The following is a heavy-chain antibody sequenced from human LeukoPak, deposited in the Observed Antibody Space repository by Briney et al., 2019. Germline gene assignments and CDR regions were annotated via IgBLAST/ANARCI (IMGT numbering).Heavy chain of an antibody. J-gene: IGHJ4*02. V-gene: IGHV3-23*01. CDR3: AKTGPYYFEF. CDR1: GFTFSSSG. Sequence: PGGSLRLSRAASGFTFSSSGMTWVRQAPGKGLEWVSAISGSGGSTYYPDSVKGRFTISRDNSKNTLYLQINSIRAEDTAVYYCAKTGPYYFEFWGQGTLVTVSS. CDR2: ISGSGGST.